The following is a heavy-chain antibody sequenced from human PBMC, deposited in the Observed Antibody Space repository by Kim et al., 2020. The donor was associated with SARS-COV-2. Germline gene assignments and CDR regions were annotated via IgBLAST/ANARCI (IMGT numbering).Heavy chain of an antibody. CDR1: GGSISSYY. CDR2: IYTSGST. Sequence: SETLSLTCTVSGGSISSYYWSWIRQPAGKGLEWIGRIYTSGSTNYNPSLKSRVTMSVDTSKNQFSLKLSSVTAADTAVYYCARVRSSDYDFWSGYSFYFDYWGQGTLVTVSS. CDR3: ARVRSSDYDFWSGYSFYFDY. J-gene: IGHJ4*02. V-gene: IGHV4-4*07. D-gene: IGHD3-3*01.